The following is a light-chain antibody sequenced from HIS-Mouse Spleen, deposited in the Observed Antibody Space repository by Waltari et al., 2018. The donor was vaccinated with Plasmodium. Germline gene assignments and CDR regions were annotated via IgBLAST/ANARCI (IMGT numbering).Light chain of an antibody. J-gene: IGKJ1*01. V-gene: IGKV3-20*01. CDR2: GAS. CDR3: QQYGSSLPWT. CDR1: QSVSSSY. Sequence: EIVLTKSPGTRSLSPGERATLSSRASQSVSSSYLAWYQQKPGQAPRLLISGASSRATGIPDRFSGSGSGTDFTLTISRLEPEDFAVYYCQQYGSSLPWTFGQGTKVEIK.